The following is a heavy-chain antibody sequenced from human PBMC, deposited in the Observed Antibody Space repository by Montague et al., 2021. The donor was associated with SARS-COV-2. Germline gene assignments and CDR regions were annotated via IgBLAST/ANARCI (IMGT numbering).Heavy chain of an antibody. Sequence: SETLSLTCTVSGGSISSSSYYWGWICQPPGKGLEWIGSIYYSGSTYYNESLKSRVTISVDTSKSQFSLKLSSVTAADTAVYYCARLSNYYGSGSYYPHNYYYYGMDVWGQGTTVTVSS. D-gene: IGHD3-10*01. CDR1: GGSISSSSYY. CDR3: ARLSNYYGSGSYYPHNYYYYGMDV. J-gene: IGHJ6*02. V-gene: IGHV4-39*01. CDR2: IYYSGST.